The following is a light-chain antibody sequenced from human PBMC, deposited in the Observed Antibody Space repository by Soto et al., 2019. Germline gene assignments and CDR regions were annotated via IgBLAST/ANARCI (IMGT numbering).Light chain of an antibody. V-gene: IGKV3-11*01. CDR1: QSVRSY. J-gene: IGKJ5*01. Sequence: EIVLTQSPATLSLSPGERASLSCRASQSVRSYLVWYQQKPGQAPRLLIYDASNRAAGIPARFSGSGSGTDFTLTISSLEPEDFAVYYCQQRSFWPLTFGQGTRLEVK. CDR2: DAS. CDR3: QQRSFWPLT.